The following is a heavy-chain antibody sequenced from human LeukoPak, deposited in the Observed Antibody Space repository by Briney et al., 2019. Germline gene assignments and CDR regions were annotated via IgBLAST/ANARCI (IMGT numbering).Heavy chain of an antibody. V-gene: IGHV1-3*01. CDR3: ARYHPKAYFDY. Sequence: ASVKVSCKASGYTFTSLAMHWVRQAPGQRLEWMGWINAGNGNTKYSQKFQGRVTITRDTSASTAYMELSSLRSEDTAVYYCARYHPKAYFDYWGQGTLVTVSS. CDR1: GYTFTSLA. CDR2: INAGNGNT. J-gene: IGHJ4*02.